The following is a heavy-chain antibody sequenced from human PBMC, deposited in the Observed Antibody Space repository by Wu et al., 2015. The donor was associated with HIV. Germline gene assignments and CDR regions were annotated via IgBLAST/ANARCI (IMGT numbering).Heavy chain of an antibody. J-gene: IGHJ6*02. CDR3: ARGSVAAAITSYYYGMDV. D-gene: IGHD3-10*01. V-gene: IGHV1-69*05. CDR1: GGTFSSYA. CDR2: IIPIFGTA. Sequence: QVQLVQSGAEVKKPGSSVKVSCKASGGTFSSYAISWVRQAPGQGLEWMGGIIPIFGTANYAQKFQGRVTITTDESTSTAYMELSSLRSEDTAVYYCARGSVAAAITSYYYGMDVWGQGDHGSPSP.